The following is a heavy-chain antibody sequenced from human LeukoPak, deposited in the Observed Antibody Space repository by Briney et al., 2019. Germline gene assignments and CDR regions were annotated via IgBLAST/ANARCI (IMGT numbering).Heavy chain of an antibody. V-gene: IGHV5-51*01. CDR3: ARHVAGSAGAFDI. J-gene: IGHJ3*02. CDR2: IYPRDSAT. Sequence: GASLKISCQTSGYSFISHWIGWVRQLPGKGLEWMGIIYPRDSATRYSPSFLGQVTISADKSISAAYLQWSSLKASDTAMYYCARHVAGSAGAFDIWGQGTMVTVSS. CDR1: GYSFISHW. D-gene: IGHD6-19*01.